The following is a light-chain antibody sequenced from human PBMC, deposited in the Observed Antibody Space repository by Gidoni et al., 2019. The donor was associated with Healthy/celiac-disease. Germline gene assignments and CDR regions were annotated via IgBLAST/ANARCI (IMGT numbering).Light chain of an antibody. Sequence: IQLTQSPSSLSASVGDRVTITCRASPSISSYLNWYQQKPGKASKLLIYAASSLQSGVPSRFSGSGSGTDFTLTISSLQPEDFATYYCQQSYSTPCTFXGXTKVEIK. CDR1: PSISSY. J-gene: IGKJ4*02. V-gene: IGKV1-39*01. CDR2: AAS. CDR3: QQSYSTPCT.